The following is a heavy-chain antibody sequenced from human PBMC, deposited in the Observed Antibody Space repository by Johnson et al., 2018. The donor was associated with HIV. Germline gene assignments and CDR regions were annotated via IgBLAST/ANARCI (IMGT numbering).Heavy chain of an antibody. CDR2: IYSGGST. Sequence: MLLVESGGGVVQPGGSLRLSCAASGFTFSDYYMNWVRQAPGKGLEWVSVIYSGGSTYYADSVKGRFTISRDDSKNTLYLQMNSLRAEDTSVYYCARDSFDISGQQHDAFDIWGQGTMVTVSS. J-gene: IGHJ3*02. V-gene: IGHV3-66*01. D-gene: IGHD3-22*01. CDR3: ARDSFDISGQQHDAFDI. CDR1: GFTFSDYY.